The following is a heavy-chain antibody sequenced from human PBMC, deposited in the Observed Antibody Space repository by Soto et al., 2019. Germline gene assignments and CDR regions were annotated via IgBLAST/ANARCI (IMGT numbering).Heavy chain of an antibody. CDR2: ISHDASDT. CDR1: GFTFETYG. V-gene: IGHV3-30*18. D-gene: IGHD3-10*01. CDR3: AEAEGGILWFGESIH. J-gene: IGHJ1*01. Sequence: QVKLVESGGGVVQPGRSLRLSCAASGFTFETYGMHWVRQGPGKGLEWVSFISHDASDTEYVDSVKGRFTISRDNSKNTLYLQMNSLRPEDTAVYYCAEAEGGILWFGESIHWGQGTLVTVSS.